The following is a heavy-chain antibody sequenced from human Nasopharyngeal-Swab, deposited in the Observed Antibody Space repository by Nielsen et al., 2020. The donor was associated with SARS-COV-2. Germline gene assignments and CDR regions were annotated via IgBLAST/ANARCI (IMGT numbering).Heavy chain of an antibody. V-gene: IGHV3-48*03. D-gene: IGHD3-22*01. Sequence: GGSLRLSCAASGLGFSNYEMNWVRQAPGKGLEWISYISTTTATIYYADSVKGRFTISRDNAKNSLYLQMNSLRAEDTAVYYCARKGLYDSSGYPFDPWGQGTLVTVSS. CDR2: ISTTTATI. CDR1: GLGFSNYE. CDR3: ARKGLYDSSGYPFDP. J-gene: IGHJ5*02.